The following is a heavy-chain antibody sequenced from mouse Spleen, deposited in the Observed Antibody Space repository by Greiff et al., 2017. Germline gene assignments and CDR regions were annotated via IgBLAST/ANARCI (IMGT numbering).Heavy chain of an antibody. CDR3: ARSGDWFAY. Sequence: EVKLMESGPGLVKPSQSLSLTCSVTGYSITSGYYWNWIRQFPGNKLEWMGYISYDGSNNYNPSLKNRISITRDTSKNQFFLKLNSVTTEDTATYYCARSGDWFAYWGQGTLVTVSA. CDR1: GYSITSGYY. J-gene: IGHJ3*01. V-gene: IGHV3-6*01. CDR2: ISYDGSN.